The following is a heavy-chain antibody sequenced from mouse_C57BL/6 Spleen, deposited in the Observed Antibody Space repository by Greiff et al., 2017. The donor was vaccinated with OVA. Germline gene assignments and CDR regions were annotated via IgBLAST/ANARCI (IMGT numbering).Heavy chain of an antibody. CDR3: ARDSNLYYYAMDY. CDR1: GYSITSGYY. CDR2: ISYDGSN. J-gene: IGHJ4*01. V-gene: IGHV3-6*01. D-gene: IGHD2-5*01. Sequence: DVQLQESGPGLVKPSQSLSLTCSVTGYSITSGYYWNWIRQFPGNKLEWMGYISYDGSNNYNPSLKNRISITRDTSKNQFFLKLNSVTTEDTATYYCARDSNLYYYAMDYWGQGTSVTVSS.